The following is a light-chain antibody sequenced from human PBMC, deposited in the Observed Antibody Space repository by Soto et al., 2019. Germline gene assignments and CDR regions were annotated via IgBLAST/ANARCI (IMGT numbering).Light chain of an antibody. CDR3: QQDNNWPPYT. CDR1: QSVSSN. CDR2: GAS. Sequence: EIVMTQSPATLSVSPGERVTLSCRASQSVSSNLAWYQQKPGQAPRLLIYGASTRATGIPARFSGSGSGTEFTLTISSLQSEDFAVYYCQQDNNWPPYTFGQGTKLEIK. V-gene: IGKV3-15*01. J-gene: IGKJ2*01.